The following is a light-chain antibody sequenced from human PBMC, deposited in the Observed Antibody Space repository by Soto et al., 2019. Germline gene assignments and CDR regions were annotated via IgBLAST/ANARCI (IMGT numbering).Light chain of an antibody. CDR2: CAS. CDR1: QSVMSRY. CDR3: QQYGNSPVT. V-gene: IGKV3-20*01. J-gene: IGKJ4*01. Sequence: EIVLTQSPGTLSLSPGEGATLSCMASQSVMSRYIAWYQQRPGQAPRLLIYCASNRATGSPDRFSGSGSGTEFTLSISRLEPEDFAVYYCQQYGNSPVTFGGGTKVEIK.